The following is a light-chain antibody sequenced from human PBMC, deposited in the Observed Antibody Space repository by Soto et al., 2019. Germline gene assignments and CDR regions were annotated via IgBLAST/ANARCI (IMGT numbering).Light chain of an antibody. CDR1: SSDVGGYDY. Sequence: QSALTQPASVSGSPGQSITISGTGTSSDVGGYDYVSWYQLHPGKAPKLMVFEVSNRPSGVSYRFYGSKSGNTASLTISGLQAEDEADYFCSSYSISTAYLFGTGTKVTVL. CDR3: SSYSISTAYL. V-gene: IGLV2-14*01. CDR2: EVS. J-gene: IGLJ1*01.